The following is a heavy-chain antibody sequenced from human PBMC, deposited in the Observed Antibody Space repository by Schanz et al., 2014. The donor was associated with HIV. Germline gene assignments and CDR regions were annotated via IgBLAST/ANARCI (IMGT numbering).Heavy chain of an antibody. J-gene: IGHJ4*02. Sequence: QLQLQESGPGLVKPSQTLSLTCNVSGGSISSGDYYWSWIRQHPAKGLEWIGYMYYSGSTYYNPSLQSRVTISVDTSKNQSNMKLSSVTAADTAVYSCARVPPSDSSGYYPFDYWGQGTLVTVSS. CDR2: MYYSGST. D-gene: IGHD3-22*01. CDR1: GGSISSGDYY. V-gene: IGHV4-31*03. CDR3: ARVPPSDSSGYYPFDY.